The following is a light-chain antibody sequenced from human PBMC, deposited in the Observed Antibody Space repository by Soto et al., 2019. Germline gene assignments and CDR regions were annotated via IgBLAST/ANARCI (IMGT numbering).Light chain of an antibody. CDR2: EVN. CDR1: SSDVGSYNY. Sequence: QSVLTQPASVSGSPGQSITISCTGTSSDVGSYNYVSWFQHHPGKAPKPIIYEVNKRPSGISDRFSGSKSGNTASLTISGLQAEDEADYYCCSYAGTTISYVFGTGTKVTVL. V-gene: IGLV2-23*02. CDR3: CSYAGTTISYV. J-gene: IGLJ1*01.